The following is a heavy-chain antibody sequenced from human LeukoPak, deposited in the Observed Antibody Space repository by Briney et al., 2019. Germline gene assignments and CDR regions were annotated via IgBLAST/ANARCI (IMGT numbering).Heavy chain of an antibody. D-gene: IGHD4/OR15-4a*01. Sequence: GGSLRLSCTVSGFTVSSNSMSWVRQAPGKGLEWVSFIYSDNTHYSDSVKGRLTISRDNSKNTLYLQMNSLRAEDTAVYYCARRAGAYSHPYDYWGQGTLVTVSS. V-gene: IGHV3-53*01. J-gene: IGHJ4*02. CDR2: IYSDNT. CDR1: GFTVSSNS. CDR3: ARRAGAYSHPYDY.